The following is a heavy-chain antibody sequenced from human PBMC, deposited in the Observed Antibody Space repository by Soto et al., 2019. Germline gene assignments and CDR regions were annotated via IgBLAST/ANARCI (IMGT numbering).Heavy chain of an antibody. J-gene: IGHJ5*02. CDR1: GYSFPIHW. CDR3: ARGRVATKLRSGFDP. D-gene: IGHD5-12*01. Sequence: GESLKISCKGFGYSFPIHWIAWVRQMPGKGLEWMGIIYPADSDIRYSPSFQGQVTISADKSFSTAYLQWGSLKASDTAMYYCARGRVATKLRSGFDPWGQGSLVTSPQ. V-gene: IGHV5-51*01. CDR2: IYPADSDI.